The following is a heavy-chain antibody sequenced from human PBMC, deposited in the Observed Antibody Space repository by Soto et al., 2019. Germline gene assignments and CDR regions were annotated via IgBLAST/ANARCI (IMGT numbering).Heavy chain of an antibody. V-gene: IGHV2-5*01. D-gene: IGHD5-18*01. CDR3: ARLSDTGMVYIEYFQH. CDR1: GFSLSTSGVG. Sequence: QITLKESGPTLVKPTQTLTLTCTFSGFSLSTSGVGVGWIRQPPGKALEWLALIYWTDDKRYSPSLKSRLTITKDTSKNQVVLTMTNMDPVDTATYYCARLSDTGMVYIEYFQHWGQGTLVTASS. CDR2: IYWTDDK. J-gene: IGHJ1*01.